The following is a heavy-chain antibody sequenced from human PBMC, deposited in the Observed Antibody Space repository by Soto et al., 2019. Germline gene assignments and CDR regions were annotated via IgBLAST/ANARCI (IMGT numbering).Heavy chain of an antibody. CDR2: INHSGST. D-gene: IGHD2-2*02. Sequence: HSESMSLTCAACGGTFCSYVLSWIRQTPGKGLEWIGEINHSGSTNYNPSLKSRVTISVDTSKNQFSLKLRSVIVADTAVYHCARFVRSCSGTTCYTRVDVWGQGTTVTVSS. CDR3: ARFVRSCSGTTCYTRVDV. V-gene: IGHV4-34*01. CDR1: GGTFCSYV. J-gene: IGHJ6*02.